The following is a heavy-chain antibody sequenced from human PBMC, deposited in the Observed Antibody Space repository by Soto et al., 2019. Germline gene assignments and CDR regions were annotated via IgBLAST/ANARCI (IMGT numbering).Heavy chain of an antibody. Sequence: SETLSLTCTVPGYSISSGSYWAWIRQPPGKGPEWIASIYHGGTTFYNPSLKSRITISVDTSNNQFSLKLTSVTAADTAVYYCPRVHVMVVAGSTFDYWGHGTLVTVSS. D-gene: IGHD6-19*01. CDR3: PRVHVMVVAGSTFDY. CDR1: GYSISSGSY. CDR2: IYHGGTT. J-gene: IGHJ4*01. V-gene: IGHV4-38-2*02.